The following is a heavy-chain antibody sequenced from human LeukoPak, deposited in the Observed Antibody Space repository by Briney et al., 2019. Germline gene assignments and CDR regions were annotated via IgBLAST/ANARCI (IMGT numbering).Heavy chain of an antibody. Sequence: SETLSLTCTVSGGSIGSSSYYWGWLRQPPGKGLEWIGSIYYSGSSYYNPSLKSPVTISVDTSKNQFSLKLSSVTAADTAVYYCARWGNYGDYARTVYYYYGMDVWGQGTTVTVSS. CDR2: IYYSGSS. CDR1: GGSIGSSSYY. J-gene: IGHJ6*02. CDR3: ARWGNYGDYARTVYYYYGMDV. D-gene: IGHD4-17*01. V-gene: IGHV4-39*01.